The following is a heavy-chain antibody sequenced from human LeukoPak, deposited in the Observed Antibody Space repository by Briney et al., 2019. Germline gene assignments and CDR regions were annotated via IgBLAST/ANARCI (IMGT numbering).Heavy chain of an antibody. CDR1: GFSFSDYW. CDR3: AKYAHGSGTSFDP. D-gene: IGHD3-10*01. Sequence: GGSLRLSCAASGFSFSDYWMSWVRQAPGKGLEWVANIKKDGSEKHYEDSVKGRFTISRDNAKNSAYLQMSSLRAEDTAVYHCAKYAHGSGTSFDPWGQGTLVTVSS. CDR2: IKKDGSEK. V-gene: IGHV3-7*01. J-gene: IGHJ5*02.